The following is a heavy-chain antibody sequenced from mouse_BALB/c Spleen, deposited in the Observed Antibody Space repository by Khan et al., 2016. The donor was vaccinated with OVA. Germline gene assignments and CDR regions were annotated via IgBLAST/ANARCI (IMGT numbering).Heavy chain of an antibody. J-gene: IGHJ2*01. CDR2: INPTSGYT. V-gene: IGHV1-7*01. CDR1: GYTFTSYW. CDR3: ARDRIDY. Sequence: VQLQQSGAELAKPGASVKMSCTASGYTFTSYWMHWIKQRPGQGLEWIGYINPTSGYTDYNQKFKDKATLTADKSSSTAYMQLSSLKSDDSAVYYCARDRIDYWGQGTALTVSS.